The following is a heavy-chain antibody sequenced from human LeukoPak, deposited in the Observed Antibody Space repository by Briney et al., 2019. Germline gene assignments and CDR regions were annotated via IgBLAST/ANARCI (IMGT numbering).Heavy chain of an antibody. CDR3: ARVSIALAGTPFDY. J-gene: IGHJ4*02. D-gene: IGHD6-19*01. CDR1: GYTFTGYY. CDR2: INHNSGDT. V-gene: IGHV1-2*02. Sequence: ASVKVSCMASGYTFTGYYMHWVRQAPGQGLEWMGWINHNSGDTNYAQKFQGRVTMTRDTSISTSYMELSRLISDDTAVYYCARVSIALAGTPFDYWGQGTLVTVSS.